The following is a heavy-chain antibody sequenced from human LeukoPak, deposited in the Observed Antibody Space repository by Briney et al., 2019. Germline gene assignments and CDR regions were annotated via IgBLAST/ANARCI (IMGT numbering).Heavy chain of an antibody. J-gene: IGHJ4*02. V-gene: IGHV1-2*02. D-gene: IGHD3-22*01. CDR1: GYTFTGYY. CDR2: INPNSGGT. CDR3: ARGVNYFDGSAVLDVFDY. Sequence: ASVKVSCTASGYTFTGYYMHWVRQAPGQGLEWMGWINPNSGGTNYAQKFQGRVTMTMDTSTSTAYMEVSNLTSDDTALYYCARGVNYFDGSAVLDVFDYWGQGTLVTVSS.